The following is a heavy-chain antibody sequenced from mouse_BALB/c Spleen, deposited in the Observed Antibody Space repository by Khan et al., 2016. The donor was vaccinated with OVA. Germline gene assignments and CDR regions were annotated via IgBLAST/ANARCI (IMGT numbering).Heavy chain of an antibody. Sequence: VELVESGPELVRPGASVKMSCKASGYTFTDYVISWVKQSTGQGLEWIGEIYPGSGTTYYNKKFKGRATLTADKSSNTAYMQLSSLASEDSAVYFCARFHYGAKGYYFDYWGQGTTLTVSS. CDR3: ARFHYGAKGYYFDY. CDR2: IYPGSGTT. CDR1: GYTFTDYV. J-gene: IGHJ2*01. V-gene: IGHV1-81*01. D-gene: IGHD1-1*01.